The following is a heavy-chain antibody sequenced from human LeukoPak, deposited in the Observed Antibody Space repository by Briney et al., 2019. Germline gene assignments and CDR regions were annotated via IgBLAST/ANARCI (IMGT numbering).Heavy chain of an antibody. CDR3: ARERCGGDCYTFDY. V-gene: IGHV3-7*01. J-gene: IGHJ4*02. CDR1: GFTFSSYW. Sequence: PGGSLRLSCAASGFTFSSYWMSWVRQAPGKGLEWVANIKQDGSEKYYVDSVKGRFTISRDNSKNTLYLQMNSLRAEDTAVYYCARERCGGDCYTFDYWGQGTLVTVSS. CDR2: IKQDGSEK. D-gene: IGHD2-21*02.